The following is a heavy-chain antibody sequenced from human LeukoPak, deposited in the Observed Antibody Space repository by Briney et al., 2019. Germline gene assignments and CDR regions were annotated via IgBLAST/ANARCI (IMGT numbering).Heavy chain of an antibody. D-gene: IGHD4-17*01. J-gene: IGHJ4*02. V-gene: IGHV1-18*01. Sequence: ASVKVSCKASGYTFTTYGIGWVRQAPGQGLEWMGWISIYNGNTNYVQKFQGRVTMTTDTSTSTAYMELRSLRSDDTAVYYCARVGYGDYPFDYWGQGTLVTVSS. CDR2: ISIYNGNT. CDR1: GYTFTTYG. CDR3: ARVGYGDYPFDY.